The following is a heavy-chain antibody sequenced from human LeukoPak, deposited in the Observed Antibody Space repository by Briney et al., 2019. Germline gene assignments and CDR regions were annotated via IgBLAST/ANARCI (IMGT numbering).Heavy chain of an antibody. CDR1: GFTFSSYW. V-gene: IGHV3-74*01. CDR3: ARDKYGDNSNAFDI. D-gene: IGHD4-23*01. J-gene: IGHJ3*02. CDR2: IYTDGNRI. Sequence: GGSLRLSCAASGFTFSSYWMHWVRQGPGKGLVWVSRIYTDGNRISYADSVEGRVTVSRDNAKNTLYLQMNSLRAEDTAVYCCARDKYGDNSNAFDIWGQGTLVTVSS.